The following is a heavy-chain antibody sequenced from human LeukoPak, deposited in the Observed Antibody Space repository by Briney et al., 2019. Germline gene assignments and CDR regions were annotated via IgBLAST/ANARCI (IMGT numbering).Heavy chain of an antibody. CDR3: ARGGPPDGPGSYFY. CDR2: INPNSGGT. V-gene: IGHV1-2*02. J-gene: IGHJ4*02. D-gene: IGHD3-10*01. CDR1: GYTFTGYY. Sequence: ASVTVSCKASGYTFTGYYMHWVRQAPGQGLEWMGWINPNSGGTNYAQKFQGRVTMTRDTSISTAYMELSRLRSDDTAVYYCARGGPPDGPGSYFYWGQGTLVTVSS.